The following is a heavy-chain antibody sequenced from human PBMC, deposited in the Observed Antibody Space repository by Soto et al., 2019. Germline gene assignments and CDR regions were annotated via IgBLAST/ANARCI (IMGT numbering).Heavy chain of an antibody. D-gene: IGHD2-8*01. Sequence: GGSLRLSCAASGFTFSSYAMSWVRQAPGKGLEWVSAISGSGGSTYYADSVKGRFTISRDNSKNTLYLQMNSLRAEDTAVYYCARRTNCTNGVCHSEEYFQHWGQGTLVTVSS. V-gene: IGHV3-23*01. J-gene: IGHJ1*01. CDR2: ISGSGGST. CDR1: GFTFSSYA. CDR3: ARRTNCTNGVCHSEEYFQH.